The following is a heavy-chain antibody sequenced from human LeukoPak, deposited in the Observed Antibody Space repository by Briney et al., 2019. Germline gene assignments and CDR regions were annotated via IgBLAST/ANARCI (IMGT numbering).Heavy chain of an antibody. D-gene: IGHD4-17*01. CDR1: GYTFTSYG. V-gene: IGHV1-18*01. CDR3: ARDGGTDYGDPLDY. Sequence: GSVKVSCKASGYTFTSYGISWVRQAPGQGLEWMGWISAYNGNTNYAQRLQGRVTMTTDTSTSTAYMELRSLRSDDTAVYYCARDGGTDYGDPLDYWGQGTLVTVSS. J-gene: IGHJ4*02. CDR2: ISAYNGNT.